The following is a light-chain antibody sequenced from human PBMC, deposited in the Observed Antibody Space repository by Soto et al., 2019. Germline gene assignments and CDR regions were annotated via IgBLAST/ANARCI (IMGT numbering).Light chain of an antibody. J-gene: IGLJ1*01. CDR1: NSVVGDYNS. V-gene: IGLV2-11*01. Sequence: QSALAQPRSRSGSPGQSVPISCTGTNSVVGDYNSVSWYQQHPGKAPKLMIYDVSKRPSGVPDRFSGSKSGNTASLTISGLQAEDEADYFCCSYAGTFSYVFGTGTKVTV. CDR2: DVS. CDR3: CSYAGTFSYV.